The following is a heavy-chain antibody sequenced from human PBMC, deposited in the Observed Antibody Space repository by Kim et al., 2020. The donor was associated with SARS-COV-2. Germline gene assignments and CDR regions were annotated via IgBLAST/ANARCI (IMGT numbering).Heavy chain of an antibody. J-gene: IGHJ5*02. CDR3: ARGPWGSGSYYSNWFDP. Sequence: LKSRVTISVDTSKNQFSLRVSSVTAADTALYYCARGPWGSGSYYSNWFDPWGQGTLVTVSS. D-gene: IGHD3-10*01. V-gene: IGHV4-59*09.